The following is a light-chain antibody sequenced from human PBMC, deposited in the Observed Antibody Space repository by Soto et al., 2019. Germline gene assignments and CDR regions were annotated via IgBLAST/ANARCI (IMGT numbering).Light chain of an antibody. J-gene: IGKJ4*01. CDR3: LQDYSYPFA. CDR1: QAIKNN. CDR2: SAS. V-gene: IGKV1-6*02. Sequence: AIQMTQSPSSLSASVGDRVTITCRASQAIKNNLGWYQQKPGKAPNLLIYSASNLQPGVPLRFSGSGSGTDFNLTISSLQPEYFATYYCLQDYSYPFAFGGGTKVEIK.